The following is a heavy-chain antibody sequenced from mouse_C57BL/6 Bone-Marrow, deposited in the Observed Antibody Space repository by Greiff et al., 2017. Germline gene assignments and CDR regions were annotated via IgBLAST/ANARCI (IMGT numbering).Heavy chain of an antibody. Sequence: QVQLKESGAELARPGASVKLSCKASGYTFTSYGISWVKQRTGQGLEWIGEIYPRSGTTYYNEKFKGKATLTADKSSSTAYMELRSLTSEDSAVYFCAGGGSSSHFDYWGQGTTLTVSS. CDR1: GYTFTSYG. CDR3: AGGGSSSHFDY. D-gene: IGHD1-1*01. V-gene: IGHV1-81*01. CDR2: IYPRSGTT. J-gene: IGHJ2*01.